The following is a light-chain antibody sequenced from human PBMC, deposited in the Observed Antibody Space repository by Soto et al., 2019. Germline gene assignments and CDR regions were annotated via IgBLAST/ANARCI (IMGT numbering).Light chain of an antibody. Sequence: DIQMTQSPSTLSASVGDRVTITCRASQSISSWLAWYQQKPGKAPKLLIYKASSLESGVPSRFSGSGSGTEFTLTISSLQPDEFATYYCQQYNSYSWTFGQGTKVESK. CDR1: QSISSW. J-gene: IGKJ1*01. V-gene: IGKV1-5*03. CDR2: KAS. CDR3: QQYNSYSWT.